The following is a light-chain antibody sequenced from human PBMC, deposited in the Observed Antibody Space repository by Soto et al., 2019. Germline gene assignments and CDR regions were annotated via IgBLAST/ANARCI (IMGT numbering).Light chain of an antibody. J-gene: IGKJ3*01. CDR2: AAS. CDR1: QSIAFY. CDR3: QKYDAAPFT. Sequence: DVQMTQSPSSLSASVGDTVIITCRARQSIAFYLAWFQQRPGKAPNLLISAASNLQSGVPSRFSGSGSATHFTLTITSLQPEDFATYYCQKYDAAPFTFGPGTRVDVK. V-gene: IGKV1-27*01.